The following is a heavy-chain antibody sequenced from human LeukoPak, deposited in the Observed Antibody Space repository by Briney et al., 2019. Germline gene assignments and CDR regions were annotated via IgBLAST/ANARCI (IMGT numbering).Heavy chain of an antibody. V-gene: IGHV1-69*05. Sequence: SVKVSCKASGGTFSSYAISWVRQAPGQGLEWMGGIIPIFGTANYAQKFQGRVTITTDESTSTAYMELSSLRSEDTAVYYCARAEMATRALNAFDIWGQGTMVTVSS. CDR3: ARAEMATRALNAFDI. J-gene: IGHJ3*02. D-gene: IGHD5-24*01. CDR1: GGTFSSYA. CDR2: IIPIFGTA.